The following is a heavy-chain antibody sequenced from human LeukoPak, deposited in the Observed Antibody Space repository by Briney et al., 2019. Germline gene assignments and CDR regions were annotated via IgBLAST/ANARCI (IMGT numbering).Heavy chain of an antibody. CDR3: AREYSSPKISDPVISYYYMDV. Sequence: PSETLSPTCTVSGGSISSYYWSWIRQPAGKGLEWIGRIYTSGSTNYNPSLKSRVTMSVDTSKNQFSLKLSSVTAADTAVYYCAREYSSPKISDPVISYYYMDVWGKGTTVTASS. D-gene: IGHD6-13*01. CDR1: GGSISSYY. J-gene: IGHJ6*03. V-gene: IGHV4-4*07. CDR2: IYTSGST.